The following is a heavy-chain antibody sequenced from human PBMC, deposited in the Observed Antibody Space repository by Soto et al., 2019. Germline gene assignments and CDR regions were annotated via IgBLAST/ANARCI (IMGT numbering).Heavy chain of an antibody. CDR1: GFTFSSYG. CDR2: IWYDGSNK. Sequence: PGGSLRLSCAASGFTFSSYGMHWVRQAPGKGLEWVAVIWYDGSNKYYADSVKGRFTISRDNSKNTLYLQMNSLRAEDTAVYYCARDGGSGWFPYYYYGMDVWGQGTTVTVFS. J-gene: IGHJ6*02. CDR3: ARDGGSGWFPYYYYGMDV. D-gene: IGHD6-19*01. V-gene: IGHV3-33*01.